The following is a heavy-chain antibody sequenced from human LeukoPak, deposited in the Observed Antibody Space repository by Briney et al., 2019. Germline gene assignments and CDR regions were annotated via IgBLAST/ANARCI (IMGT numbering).Heavy chain of an antibody. CDR3: ARRAYSTAYWKHFDS. CDR1: GGSISSSTDY. Sequence: SETLSLTCTVSGGSISSSTDYWGWIRQAPGKGLEWIGSIYYHENTYYNSSLKSRVTISVDTSKNQFSLKLTSVTAADTAVYFCARRAYSTAYWKHFDSWGQGTLVTVSS. J-gene: IGHJ4*02. V-gene: IGHV4-39*01. CDR2: IYYHENT. D-gene: IGHD1-1*01.